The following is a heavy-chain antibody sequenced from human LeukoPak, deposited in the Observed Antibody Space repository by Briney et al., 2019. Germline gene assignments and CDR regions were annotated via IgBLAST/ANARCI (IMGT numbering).Heavy chain of an antibody. CDR3: ARGESRDGYNHDY. J-gene: IGHJ4*02. CDR1: GGSISTYY. D-gene: IGHD5-12*01. Sequence: SETLSLTCTVFGGSISTYYWSWIRQPPGKGLEWIGYIYYSGSTNYNPSLKSRVTISVDTSKNQFSLKLSSVTAADTAVYYCARGESRDGYNHDYWGQGTLVTVSS. V-gene: IGHV4-59*01. CDR2: IYYSGST.